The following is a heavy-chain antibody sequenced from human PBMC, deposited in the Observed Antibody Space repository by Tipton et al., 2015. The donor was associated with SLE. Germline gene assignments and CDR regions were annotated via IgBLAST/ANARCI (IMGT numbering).Heavy chain of an antibody. CDR1: GGSFSDYY. CDR3: AIGGLTYGYYYYMDV. V-gene: IGHV4-34*01. Sequence: TLSLTCAVYGGSFSDYYWSWIRQPPGKGLEWIGEINHSGSTNYNPSLKSRVTISVDTSKNQFSLKLSSVTAADTAVYYCAIGGLTYGYYYYMDVWGKGTTVTVSS. J-gene: IGHJ6*03. D-gene: IGHD2-21*02. CDR2: INHSGST.